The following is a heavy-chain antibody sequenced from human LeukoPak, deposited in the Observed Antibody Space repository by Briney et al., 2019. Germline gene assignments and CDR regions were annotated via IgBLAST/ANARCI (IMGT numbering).Heavy chain of an antibody. J-gene: IGHJ4*02. CDR1: GFTFSSYE. D-gene: IGHD3-9*01. CDR3: AKAANYDILTGYYLDY. Sequence: GGSLRLSCAASGFTFSSYEMNWVRQAPGKGLEWVSAITGGGDTTYYADSVKGRFTISRDNSKNTLYLQMNNLRAEDTAIYYCAKAANYDILTGYYLDYWGQGTLVTVSS. V-gene: IGHV3-23*01. CDR2: ITGGGDTT.